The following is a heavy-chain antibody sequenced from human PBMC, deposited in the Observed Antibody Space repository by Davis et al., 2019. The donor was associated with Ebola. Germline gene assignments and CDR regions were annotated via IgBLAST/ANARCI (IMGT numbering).Heavy chain of an antibody. J-gene: IGHJ6*02. CDR2: IIPIFGTA. CDR1: GYTFTSYG. Sequence: SVKVSCKASGYTFTSYGISWVRQAPGQGLEWMGGIIPIFGTANYAQKFQGRVTITADKSTSTAYMELSSLRSEDTAVYYCARGVSDYDILTGYWRYYGMDVWGQGTTVTVSS. CDR3: ARGVSDYDILTGYWRYYGMDV. D-gene: IGHD3-9*01. V-gene: IGHV1-69*06.